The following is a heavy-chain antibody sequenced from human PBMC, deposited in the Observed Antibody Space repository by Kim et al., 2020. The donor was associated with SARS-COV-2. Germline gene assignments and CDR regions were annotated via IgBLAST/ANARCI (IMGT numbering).Heavy chain of an antibody. D-gene: IGHD6-19*01. CDR1: GGSISSYY. V-gene: IGHV4-59*01. J-gene: IGHJ4*02. CDR2: IYYSGST. Sequence: SETLSLTCTVSGGSISSYYWSWIRQPPGKGLEWIGYIYYSGSTNYNPSLKSRVTISVDTSKNQFSLKLSSVTAADTAVYYCARRVRIAVAGHYYFDYWGQGTLVTVSS. CDR3: ARRVRIAVAGHYYFDY.